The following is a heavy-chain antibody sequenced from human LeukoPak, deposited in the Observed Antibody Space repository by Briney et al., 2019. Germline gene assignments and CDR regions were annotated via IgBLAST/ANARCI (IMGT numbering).Heavy chain of an antibody. CDR3: ASGPLPVDAFDI. CDR1: GGSISSYY. V-gene: IGHV4-59*01. D-gene: IGHD3-10*01. CDR2: IYYSGST. Sequence: PSETLSLTCTVSGGSISSYYWSWIRQPPGKGLEWIGYIYYSGSTNYNPSLKSRVTISVDTSKNQFSLKLSSVTAADTAMYYCASGPLPVDAFDIWGQGTMVTVSS. J-gene: IGHJ3*02.